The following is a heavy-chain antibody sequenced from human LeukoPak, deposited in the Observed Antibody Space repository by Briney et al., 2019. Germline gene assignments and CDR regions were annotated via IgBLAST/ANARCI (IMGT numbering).Heavy chain of an antibody. D-gene: IGHD3-22*01. J-gene: IGHJ4*02. Sequence: ASVTVSCKASGYTFTSYGISWVRQAPGQGLEWMGGIIPIFATANYAQKFQGRVTITADESTSTAYMELSSLRSEDTAVYYCARGPITTRSHFDYWGQGTLVTVSS. CDR3: ARGPITTRSHFDY. V-gene: IGHV1-69*13. CDR1: GYTFTSYG. CDR2: IIPIFATA.